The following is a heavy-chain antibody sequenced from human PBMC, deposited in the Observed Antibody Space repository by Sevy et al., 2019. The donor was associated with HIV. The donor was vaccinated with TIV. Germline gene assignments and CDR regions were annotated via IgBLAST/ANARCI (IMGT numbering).Heavy chain of an antibody. D-gene: IGHD3-22*01. CDR2: IFSGGST. CDR1: GFTVSSEY. CDR3: ARGWGDRSGYYPLDY. V-gene: IGHV3-66*01. J-gene: IGHJ4*02. Sequence: GGSLRLSCAASGFTVSSEYMNGVRQAPGKGLEWVSVIFSGGSTYYADSVKGRFTISRDNSMNTRYLQMNSLRAEDTAVYYCARGWGDRSGYYPLDYWGQGTLVTVSS.